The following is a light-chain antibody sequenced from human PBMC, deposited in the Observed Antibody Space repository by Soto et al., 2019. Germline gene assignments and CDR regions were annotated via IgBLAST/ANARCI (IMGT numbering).Light chain of an antibody. CDR3: QSYDSSLSALVV. CDR1: SSNIGAGYD. CDR2: GNI. Sequence: QSVLTQPPSVSGAPGQRVTISCTGSSSNIGAGYDVHWYQQLPGTAPKLLIYGNINRPSGVPDRFSGSKSGTSASLAITGLQAEDEADYYCQSYDSSLSALVVFGGGTKLTVL. V-gene: IGLV1-40*01. J-gene: IGLJ2*01.